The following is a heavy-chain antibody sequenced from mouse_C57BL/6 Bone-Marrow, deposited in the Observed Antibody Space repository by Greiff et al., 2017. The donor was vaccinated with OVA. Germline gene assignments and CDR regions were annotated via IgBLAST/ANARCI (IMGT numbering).Heavy chain of an antibody. D-gene: IGHD2-10*02. CDR3: ARINSLEDY. Sequence: QVQLQQPGAELVRPGSSVKLSCKASGYTFTSYWMHWVKQRPIQGLEWIGNIDPSDSETHYNQKFKDKATLTVDKSSSTAYMQLSSLTSEDSAVDYCARINSLEDYWGQGTSVTVSS. CDR1: GYTFTSYW. J-gene: IGHJ4*01. CDR2: IDPSDSET. V-gene: IGHV1-52*01.